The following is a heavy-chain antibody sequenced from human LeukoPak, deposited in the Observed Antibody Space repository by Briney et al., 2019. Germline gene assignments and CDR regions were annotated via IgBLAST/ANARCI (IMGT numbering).Heavy chain of an antibody. D-gene: IGHD6-25*01. V-gene: IGHV3-23*01. J-gene: IGHJ4*02. CDR1: GFIFRSYA. CDR2: ISASASHT. Sequence: SGGSLRLSCAASGFIFRSYAMSWVRQGPGMGLESVSAISASASHTYYADSVKGRFTISRDNSKNTVFLQMNSLKADDTAIYYCLCRGMSGRSAARAPAYWGQGTLVTVSS. CDR3: LCRGMSGRSAARAPAY.